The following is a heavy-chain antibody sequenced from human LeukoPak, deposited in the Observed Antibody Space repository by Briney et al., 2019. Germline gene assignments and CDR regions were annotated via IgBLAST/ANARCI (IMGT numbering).Heavy chain of an antibody. CDR1: GFTFSSYA. V-gene: IGHV3-23*01. J-gene: IGHJ4*02. CDR3: ASPQCPFIRNN. Sequence: GGSLRLSCAASGFTFSSYAMSWVRQAPGNGLEWVSAISGSGGSTYYADSVKGRFTISRDNSKNTLFLQMNSLRVEDTAVYYCASPQCPFIRNNWGQGTLVTVSS. D-gene: IGHD3-10*01. CDR2: ISGSGGST.